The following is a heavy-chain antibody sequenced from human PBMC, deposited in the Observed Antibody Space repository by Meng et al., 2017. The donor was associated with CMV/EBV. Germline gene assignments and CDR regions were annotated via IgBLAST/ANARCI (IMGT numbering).Heavy chain of an antibody. CDR3: AKVSRESCYYCGMDV. D-gene: IGHD2-2*01. CDR1: GFTFSSYD. Sequence: GESLKISCAASGFTFSSYDMHWVRQAPGKGLEWVASLGYDGSIKYYAESVKGRFTISRDNSKNTLSLQMNSLRAEDTAVYYCAKVSRESCYYCGMDVWGQGTTVTVSS. CDR2: LGYDGSIK. J-gene: IGHJ6*02. V-gene: IGHV3-30*02.